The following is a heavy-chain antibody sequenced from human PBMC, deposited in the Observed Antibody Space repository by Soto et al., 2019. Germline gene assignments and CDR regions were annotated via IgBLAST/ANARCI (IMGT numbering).Heavy chain of an antibody. CDR1: GGSISSGDYY. D-gene: IGHD6-13*01. V-gene: IGHV4-30-4*01. CDR3: ARASSSPDY. CDR2: FYYCGST. Sequence: SETLSLTCTVSGGSISSGDYYWSWIRQPPWKGLEWIGYFYYCGSTYYNPSLKSRVTLSVDTSKNQFSLKLSFVTAADTAVYYCARASSSPDYWGQGTLVTVSS. J-gene: IGHJ4*02.